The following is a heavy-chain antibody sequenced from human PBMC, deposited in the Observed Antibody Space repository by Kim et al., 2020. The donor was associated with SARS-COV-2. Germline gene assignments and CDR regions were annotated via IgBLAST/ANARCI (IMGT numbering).Heavy chain of an antibody. Sequence: GGSLRLSCAASGFSFTTYWMTWVRQAPGKGLEWVASIKQDGSEQYYVDSVKGRFTISRDNARNTLYLRMNSLRDEDTAVYYCARGRPMDVWGQGTTVTVAS. V-gene: IGHV3-7*01. CDR1: GFSFTTYW. CDR2: IKQDGSEQ. J-gene: IGHJ6*02. CDR3: ARGRPMDV.